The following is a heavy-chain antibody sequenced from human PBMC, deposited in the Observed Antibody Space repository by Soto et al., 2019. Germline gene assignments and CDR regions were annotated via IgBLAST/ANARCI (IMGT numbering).Heavy chain of an antibody. Sequence: QVQLQESGPGMVKPSGTLSLSCAVSGGSISSSNWWSWVRQPPGKGLEWVGQIYHSGITNYNPSLWSRFTISAGKCKHQFSLQLSSVSAADTGVYYCARESSGYYVHFDLWGRGTLVTVSS. D-gene: IGHD3-22*01. V-gene: IGHV4-4*02. J-gene: IGHJ2*01. CDR3: ARESSGYYVHFDL. CDR2: IYHSGIT. CDR1: GGSISSSNW.